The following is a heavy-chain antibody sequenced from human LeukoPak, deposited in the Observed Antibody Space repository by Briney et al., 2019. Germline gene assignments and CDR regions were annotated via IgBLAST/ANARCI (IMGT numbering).Heavy chain of an antibody. J-gene: IGHJ4*02. V-gene: IGHV1-18*04. CDR3: ARDLERYYDLEGRSGY. CDR1: GYTFTGYY. D-gene: IGHD3-3*01. CDR2: ISAHNGNA. Sequence: ASVKVSCKASGYTFTGYYMHWVRQAPGQGLEWMGRISAHNGNANYAQKFQGRVTMTTDTLATTAYMELRSLRSDDTAVYYCARDLERYYDLEGRSGYWGQGTLVTVSS.